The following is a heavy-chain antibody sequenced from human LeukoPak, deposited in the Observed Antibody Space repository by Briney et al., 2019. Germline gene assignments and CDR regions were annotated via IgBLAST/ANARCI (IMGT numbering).Heavy chain of an antibody. CDR3: ARVMGTMVRGVIGY. CDR1: GYTFTGYY. CDR2: INPNSGGT. Sequence: ASVKVSYKAAGYTFTGYYMHWVRQAPGQGLEWMGWINPNSGGTNYAQKFQGRVTMTRDTSISTAYMELSRLRSDDTAVYYCARVMGTMVRGVIGYWGQGTLVTVSS. V-gene: IGHV1-2*02. J-gene: IGHJ4*02. D-gene: IGHD3-10*01.